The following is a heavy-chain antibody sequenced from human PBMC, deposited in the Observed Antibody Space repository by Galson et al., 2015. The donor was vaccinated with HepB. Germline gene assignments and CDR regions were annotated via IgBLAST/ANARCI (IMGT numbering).Heavy chain of an antibody. CDR3: AQAGYCTTTSCYTSGLA. V-gene: IGHV1-2*02. CDR2: ISPNSGGT. J-gene: IGHJ5*02. Sequence: SVKVSCKASGYTFSDYYIHWVRQAPGQGLEWMGWISPNSGGTNYAQKFQGRVSMTRDTSISTAYMELSRLRSDDTAVYYCAQAGYCTTTSCYTSGLAWGQGTLVTVSS. D-gene: IGHD2-2*02. CDR1: GYTFSDYY.